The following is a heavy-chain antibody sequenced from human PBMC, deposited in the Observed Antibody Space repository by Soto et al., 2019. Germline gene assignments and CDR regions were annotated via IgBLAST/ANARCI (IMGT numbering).Heavy chain of an antibody. CDR2: IKSKTDGGTT. D-gene: IGHD1-7*01. J-gene: IGHJ4*02. CDR3: TTSIWNYPPNYFDY. Sequence: GGSLRLSCAASGFTFSNAWMSWVRQAPGKGLEWVGRIKSKTDGGTTDYAAPVKGRFTISRDDSKNTLYLQMNSLKTEDTAVYYCTTSIWNYPPNYFDYWGQGTLVTVSS. CDR1: GFTFSNAW. V-gene: IGHV3-15*01.